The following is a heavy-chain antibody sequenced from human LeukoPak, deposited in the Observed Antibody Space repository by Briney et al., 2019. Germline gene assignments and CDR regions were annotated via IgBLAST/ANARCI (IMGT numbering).Heavy chain of an antibody. Sequence: GGSLRLSCAGSGFTFNTYTMNWVRQAPGKGLEWISSIGRTSVDKYYAASVRGRFSISRDNSKNSLYVEMSSLRAEDTAVYYCVGGDSRELWGQGTLVTVSS. D-gene: IGHD3-22*01. CDR1: GFTFNTYT. CDR2: IGRTSVDK. J-gene: IGHJ4*02. CDR3: VGGDSREL. V-gene: IGHV3-21*01.